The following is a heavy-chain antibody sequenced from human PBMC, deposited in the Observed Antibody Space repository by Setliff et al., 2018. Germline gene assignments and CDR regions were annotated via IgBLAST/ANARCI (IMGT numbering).Heavy chain of an antibody. V-gene: IGHV4-39*01. J-gene: IGHJ5*02. D-gene: IGHD3-10*01. Sequence: PSETLSLTCTVSGGSISSSSYYWGWIRQPPGKGLEWVGSIYYSGSTYYNPSLKSRVTISVDTSQNQFSLKLSSVTAADTAVYYCARHHRGVIISWFDPWGQGTLVTVSS. CDR2: IYYSGST. CDR1: GGSISSSSYY. CDR3: ARHHRGVIISWFDP.